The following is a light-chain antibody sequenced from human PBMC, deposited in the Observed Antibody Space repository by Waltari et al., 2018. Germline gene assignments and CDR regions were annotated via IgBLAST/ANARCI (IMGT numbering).Light chain of an antibody. CDR3: QHYVNLPVT. V-gene: IGKV3-20*01. Sequence: SCRASQSVRRALAWYQQKPGQAPRLLIYAASTRATGVPDRFSGSGSGTDFSLTISRLDPEDFAVYYCQHYVNLPVTFGQGTKVEI. CDR2: AAS. J-gene: IGKJ1*01. CDR1: QSVRRA.